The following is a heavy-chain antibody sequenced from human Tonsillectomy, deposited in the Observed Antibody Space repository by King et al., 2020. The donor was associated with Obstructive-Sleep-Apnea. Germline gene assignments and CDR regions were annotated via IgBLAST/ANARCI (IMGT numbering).Heavy chain of an antibody. Sequence: VQLQESGPGLVKPSETLSLTCTVSGGSISSYYWSWIRQPPGKGLEWIGYIYYSGSTNYNPSLKSRVTISVDTSKNQFSLKLSSVTAADTAVYYCARSGGRGILYYYGMDVWGQGTTVTVSS. J-gene: IGHJ6*02. CDR2: IYYSGST. V-gene: IGHV4-59*08. CDR1: GGSISSYY. D-gene: IGHD3-10*01. CDR3: ARSGGRGILYYYGMDV.